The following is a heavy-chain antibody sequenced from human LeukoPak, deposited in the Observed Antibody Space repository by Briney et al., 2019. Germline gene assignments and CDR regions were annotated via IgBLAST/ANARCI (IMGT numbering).Heavy chain of an antibody. Sequence: ASVKVSCKASGYTFTGYYMHWVRQAPGQGLERMGWINPNSGGTNYAQKFQGRVTMTRDTSISTAYMELSRLRSDDTAVYYCARDRAIVVVITTGFDAFDIWGQGTMVTVPS. CDR1: GYTFTGYY. D-gene: IGHD3-22*01. CDR2: INPNSGGT. V-gene: IGHV1-2*02. CDR3: ARDRAIVVVITTGFDAFDI. J-gene: IGHJ3*02.